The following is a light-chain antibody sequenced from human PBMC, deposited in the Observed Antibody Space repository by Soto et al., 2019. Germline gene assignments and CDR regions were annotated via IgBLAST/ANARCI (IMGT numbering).Light chain of an antibody. CDR2: GAS. CDR3: QQYNNWPPWT. CDR1: QSVSSN. Sequence: EVVMTQSPATLSVSPGARATLSCRASQSVSSNLAWYPQNPGQAPRLLIYGASTRATGIPARFSGSGSGTEFTLTISSLQSEDFAVYYCQQYNNWPPWTFGQGTKVDIK. J-gene: IGKJ1*01. V-gene: IGKV3-15*01.